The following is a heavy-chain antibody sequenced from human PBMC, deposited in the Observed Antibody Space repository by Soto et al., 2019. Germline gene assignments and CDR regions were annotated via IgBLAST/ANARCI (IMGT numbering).Heavy chain of an antibody. CDR3: ARDYSGSFNWFDP. J-gene: IGHJ5*02. V-gene: IGHV3-11*04. Sequence: GSQRLSCAASGFNFSDYYMSWIRQTPGKGLEWVSYISGSSSTIYYADSVKGRFTISRDNAKNSLYLQMNSLRVDDTAVYYCARDYSGSFNWFDPWGQGILVTVSS. D-gene: IGHD1-26*01. CDR2: ISGSSSTI. CDR1: GFNFSDYY.